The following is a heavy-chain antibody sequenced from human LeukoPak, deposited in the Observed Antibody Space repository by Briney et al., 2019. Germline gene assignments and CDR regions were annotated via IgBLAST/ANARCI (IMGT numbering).Heavy chain of an antibody. Sequence: GGSLRLSCAASGFTFSNYWMHWVRQAPGKGLLWVSRIGGDVSTTTYADSVKGRFTISRDNAKNSLYLQMNSLRAEDTAVYFCAKSTRAVMAMMDVWGKGTTVTVSS. V-gene: IGHV3-74*01. CDR3: AKSTRAVMAMMDV. D-gene: IGHD3-16*01. CDR1: GFTFSNYW. J-gene: IGHJ6*04. CDR2: IGGDVSTT.